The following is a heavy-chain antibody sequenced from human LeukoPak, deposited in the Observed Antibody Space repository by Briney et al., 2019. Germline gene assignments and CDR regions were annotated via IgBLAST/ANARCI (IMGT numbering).Heavy chain of an antibody. Sequence: GGSLRLSCTASGFTFGDYAMSWVRQAPGKGLEWVGFIRSKAYGGTTEYAASVKGRFTISRDDSKSIAYLQMNSLKAEDTAVYYCTRDRPHIVVVPALHYMDVWGKGTTVTVSS. CDR1: GFTFGDYA. V-gene: IGHV3-49*04. CDR3: TRDRPHIVVVPALHYMDV. CDR2: IRSKAYGGTT. J-gene: IGHJ6*03. D-gene: IGHD2-2*01.